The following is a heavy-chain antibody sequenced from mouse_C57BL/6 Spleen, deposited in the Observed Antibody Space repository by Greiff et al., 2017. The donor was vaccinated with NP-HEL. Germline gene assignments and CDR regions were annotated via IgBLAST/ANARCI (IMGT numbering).Heavy chain of an antibody. CDR1: GYTFTSYW. CDR2: INPSNGGT. J-gene: IGHJ4*01. D-gene: IGHD2-3*01. Sequence: QVQLQQPGTELVKPGASVKLSCKASGYTFTSYWMHWVKQRPGQGLEWIGNINPSNGGTNYNEKFKSKATLTVDKSSSTAYMQLSSLTSEDSAVYYCARSKRASYDLYAMDYWGQGTSVTVSS. V-gene: IGHV1-53*01. CDR3: ARSKRASYDLYAMDY.